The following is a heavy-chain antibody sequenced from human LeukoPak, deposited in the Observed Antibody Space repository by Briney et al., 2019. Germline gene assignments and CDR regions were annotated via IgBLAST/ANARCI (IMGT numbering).Heavy chain of an antibody. CDR1: GYSFTSYW. D-gene: IGHD3/OR15-3a*01. V-gene: IGHV5-10-1*01. CDR2: IDPSDSYT. Sequence: GESLKISCKGSGYSFTSYWISWVRQMPGKGLEWMGRIDPSDSYTNYSPSFQGHVTISADKSISTAYLQWSSLKASNTAMYYCARHWTGGYYFDYWGQGTLVTVSS. CDR3: ARHWTGGYYFDY. J-gene: IGHJ4*02.